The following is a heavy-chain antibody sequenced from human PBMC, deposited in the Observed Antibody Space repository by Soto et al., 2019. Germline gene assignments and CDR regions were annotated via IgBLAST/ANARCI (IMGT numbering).Heavy chain of an antibody. CDR3: AREGGIAADGMDSGFDY. Sequence: QVQLVQSGAEVKKPGASVKVSCKASGYTFTSYGISWVRQAPGQGLEWMGWISAYNGNTNYAQKLQGRVTMTTDTSXRXXYMELRSMRSDDTAVYYCAREGGIAADGMDSGFDYWGQGTLVTVSS. CDR2: ISAYNGNT. J-gene: IGHJ4*02. V-gene: IGHV1-18*01. CDR1: GYTFTSYG. D-gene: IGHD6-13*01.